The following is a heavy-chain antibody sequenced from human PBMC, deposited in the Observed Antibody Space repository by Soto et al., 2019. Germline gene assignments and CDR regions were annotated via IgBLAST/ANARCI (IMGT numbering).Heavy chain of an antibody. CDR2: INPNSGGT. CDR1: GYTFTGYY. Sequence: QVQLVQSGAEVKKPGASVKVSCKASGYTFTGYYMHWVRQAPGQGLEWMGWINPNSGGTNYAQKFQGRVTMTRDTSISPVSMELSRLRSGDTAGYYCARGGGSYPYGYFDLWGRGTLVTVSS. J-gene: IGHJ2*01. D-gene: IGHD1-26*01. CDR3: ARGGGSYPYGYFDL. V-gene: IGHV1-2*02.